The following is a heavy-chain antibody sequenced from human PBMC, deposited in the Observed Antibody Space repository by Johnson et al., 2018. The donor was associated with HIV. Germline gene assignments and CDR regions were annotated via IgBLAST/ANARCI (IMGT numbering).Heavy chain of an antibody. Sequence: QVQLVESGGGVVQPGGSLRLSCAASGFTFSSYGMHWVRQAPGKGLEWVAFIRYDGSNKYYADSVKGRFTISRDNSKNTLQLQMNSRRAEDTAVYYCARAGYSSVFDAFDIWGQGTMVTVSS. D-gene: IGHD6-19*01. CDR3: ARAGYSSVFDAFDI. V-gene: IGHV3-30*02. CDR2: IRYDGSNK. CDR1: GFTFSSYG. J-gene: IGHJ3*02.